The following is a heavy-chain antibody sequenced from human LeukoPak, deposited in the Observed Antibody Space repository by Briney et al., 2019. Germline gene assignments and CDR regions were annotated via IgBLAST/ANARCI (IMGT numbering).Heavy chain of an antibody. J-gene: IGHJ4*02. CDR2: ISNSGSTK. V-gene: IGHV3-48*03. CDR3: ATKLDY. CDR1: GFPFSSYE. Sequence: GGTLRLSCAVSGFPFSSYEMNWVRQAPGKGLEWVGDISNSGSTKYYTDFVRGRFTISRDSAKNSLYLQMNSLGAEDTAVEYCATKLDYWGQGTLVTVSS.